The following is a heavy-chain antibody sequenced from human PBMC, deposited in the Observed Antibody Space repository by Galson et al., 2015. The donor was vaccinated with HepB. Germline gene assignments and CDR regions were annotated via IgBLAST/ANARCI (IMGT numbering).Heavy chain of an antibody. CDR2: ISASGSNT. V-gene: IGHV3-23*01. Sequence: SLRLSCAASGFTLSNYAMSWVRQAPGKGLEWVSGISASGSNTNYADSVRGRCTISRDNSMNTLYMDMNSLRVEDTAVYYCASQGYCGSGSCYGVLRDWYFDLWGPGTLVTVSS. CDR1: GFTLSNYA. CDR3: ASQGYCGSGSCYGVLRDWYFDL. D-gene: IGHD2-15*01. J-gene: IGHJ2*01.